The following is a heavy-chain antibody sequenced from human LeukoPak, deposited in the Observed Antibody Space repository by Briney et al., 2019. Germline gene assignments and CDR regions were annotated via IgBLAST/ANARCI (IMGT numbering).Heavy chain of an antibody. J-gene: IGHJ3*02. CDR1: GFTVSSNY. CDR2: IYSGGST. V-gene: IGHV3-66*01. CDR3: ARVDYYDSSGEGGAFDI. Sequence: GGSLRLSCAASGFTVSSNYMSWVRQAPGKGLEWVSVIYSGGSTYYADSVKGRFTISRDNSKNTLYLQMNSLRAEDTAVYYCARVDYYDSSGEGGAFDIWGQGTMVTVSS. D-gene: IGHD3-22*01.